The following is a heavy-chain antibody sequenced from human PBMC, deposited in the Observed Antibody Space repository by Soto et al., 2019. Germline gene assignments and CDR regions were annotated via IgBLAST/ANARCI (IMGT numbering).Heavy chain of an antibody. D-gene: IGHD2-2*01. CDR2: LIPIFGTA. V-gene: IGHV1-69*12. CDR1: GGTFSSYA. Sequence: QVQLVQSGAEVKKPGSSVKVSCKASGGTFSSYAISWVRQAPGQGLEWMGGLIPIFGTADYAQKFQGRVTITADESTGTAYMGLRSLRSADTALYYWASHSSHRGDCISTSCYGYYSGMDGWGQGTTVTVSS. CDR3: ASHSSHRGDCISTSCYGYYSGMDG. J-gene: IGHJ6*02.